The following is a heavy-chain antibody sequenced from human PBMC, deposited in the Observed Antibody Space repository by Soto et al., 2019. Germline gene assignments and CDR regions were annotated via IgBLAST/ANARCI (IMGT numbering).Heavy chain of an antibody. J-gene: IGHJ4*02. CDR2: ISPIFGTG. Sequence: QVQLVQSGAEVKKPGSSVKVSCKASGGTFSSYAISWVRQAPGQGLEWMGGISPIFGTGNYAQKFQGRVTITADESTSTDYIELSSLRYEDTAVYYCARDYYGSGSYYKPFDYWGQGTLVTVSS. CDR1: GGTFSSYA. D-gene: IGHD3-10*01. V-gene: IGHV1-69*01. CDR3: ARDYYGSGSYYKPFDY.